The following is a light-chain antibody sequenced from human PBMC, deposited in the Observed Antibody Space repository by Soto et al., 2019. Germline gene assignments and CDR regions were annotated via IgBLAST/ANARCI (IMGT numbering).Light chain of an antibody. J-gene: IGLJ1*01. Sequence: QSALTQPAPASGPPGQSLTISCTGTSNNVGGNNSVSWYQQHPGKAPKLMIYEVNDRPSEVSNRSAGSKSGNTGCLTISGLQPEDEADYYCNSYASRYAFVLGTGTKGAVL. CDR2: EVN. CDR3: NSYASRYAFV. V-gene: IGLV2-14*01. CDR1: SNNVGGNNS.